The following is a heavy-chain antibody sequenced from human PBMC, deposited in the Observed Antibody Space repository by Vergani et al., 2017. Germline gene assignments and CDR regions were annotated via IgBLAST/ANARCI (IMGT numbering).Heavy chain of an antibody. Sequence: QVQLVQSGAEVKKPGSSVKVSCKASGGTFSSYAISWVRQAPGQGLEWMGGIIPIFGTANYAQKFQGRVTITADESTSKAYMELSSLRSEDTAVYYCARGSDIVVVPAARAYDSSGYYVDAFDIWGQGTMVTVSS. J-gene: IGHJ3*02. CDR2: IIPIFGTA. V-gene: IGHV1-69*12. CDR1: GGTFSSYA. CDR3: ARGSDIVVVPAARAYDSSGYYVDAFDI. D-gene: IGHD2-2*01.